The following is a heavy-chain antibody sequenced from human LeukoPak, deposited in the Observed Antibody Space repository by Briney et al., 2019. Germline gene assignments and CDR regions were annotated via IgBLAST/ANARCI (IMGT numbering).Heavy chain of an antibody. D-gene: IGHD7-27*01. CDR2: IYYTGNT. J-gene: IGHJ4*02. CDR1: GGSFSGYY. Sequence: SETLSLTCAVYGGSFSGYYWSWIRQPPGKGLEWIGNIYYTGNTYYNPSLKSRVTISADTSQNQFSLKLSSVTAADTAVYYCASRKLGNDYWGQGTLVTVSS. V-gene: IGHV4-34*01. CDR3: ASRKLGNDY.